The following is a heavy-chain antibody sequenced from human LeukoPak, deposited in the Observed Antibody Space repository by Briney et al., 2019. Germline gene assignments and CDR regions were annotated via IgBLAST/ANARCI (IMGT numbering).Heavy chain of an antibody. J-gene: IGHJ4*02. CDR1: GGAFSNYG. CDR3: ARVGYGYGDRYFDY. V-gene: IGHV1-69*05. CDR2: IIPMLGTA. D-gene: IGHD4-17*01. Sequence: SVKVSCKASGGAFSNYGISWVRQAPGQGLEWMGGIIPMLGTANYAQRFQGRVTITTDESTSTAYMEVSSLRSEDTAVYYCARVGYGYGDRYFDYWGQGTLVTVSS.